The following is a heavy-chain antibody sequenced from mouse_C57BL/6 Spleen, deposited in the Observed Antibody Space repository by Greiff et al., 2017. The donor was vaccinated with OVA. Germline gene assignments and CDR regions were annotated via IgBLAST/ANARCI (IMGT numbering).Heavy chain of an antibody. Sequence: VQLKQSGPELVKPGASVKISCKASGYTFTDYYMNWVKQSHGKSLEWIGDINPNNGGTSYNQKFKGKATLTVDKSSSTAYMELRSLTSEDSAVYYCARYRDYDGFDYWGQGTTLTVSS. CDR3: ARYRDYDGFDY. CDR1: GYTFTDYY. D-gene: IGHD2-4*01. CDR2: INPNNGGT. J-gene: IGHJ2*01. V-gene: IGHV1-26*01.